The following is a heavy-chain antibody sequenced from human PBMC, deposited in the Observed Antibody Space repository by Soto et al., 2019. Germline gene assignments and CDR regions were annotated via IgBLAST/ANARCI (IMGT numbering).Heavy chain of an antibody. J-gene: IGHJ5*02. CDR2: IYYSGST. D-gene: IGHD2-2*01. CDR3: ARNVLGYCSSTSCSGNWFDP. V-gene: IGHV4-31*03. Sequence: PSETLSLTCTVSGGSISSGGYYWSWIRQHPGKGLEWIGYIYYSGSTYYNPSLKSRVTISVDTSKNQFSLKLSSVAAADTAVYYCARNVLGYCSSTSCSGNWFDPWGQGT. CDR1: GGSISSGGYY.